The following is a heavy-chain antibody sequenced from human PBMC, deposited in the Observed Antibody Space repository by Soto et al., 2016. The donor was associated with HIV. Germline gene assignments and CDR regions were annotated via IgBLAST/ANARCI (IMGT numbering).Heavy chain of an antibody. CDR1: GYTFTDYY. Sequence: QVQLVQSAAELKNPGASLKVSRKTSGYTFTDYYILWVRQAPGQGLEWMAWSNPKSGASKSAQRFQGRVTMTRDTSISTAYMELHSLESDDTAVYYCARDRKMTTVTTSGLFGLDVLGPGTTVTVSS. D-gene: IGHD4-17*01. J-gene: IGHJ6*01. V-gene: IGHV1-2*02. CDR2: SNPKSGAS. CDR3: ARDRKMTTVTTSGLFGLDV.